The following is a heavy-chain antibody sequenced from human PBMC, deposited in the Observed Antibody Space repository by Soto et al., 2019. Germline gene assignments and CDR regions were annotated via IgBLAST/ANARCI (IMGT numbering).Heavy chain of an antibody. CDR2: INPNSGGT. CDR3: ARGRSGLGYFDWLFSN. V-gene: IGHV1-2*04. J-gene: IGHJ4*02. CDR1: GDTFTGYY. Sequence: ASVKVSCKASGDTFTGYYMHWVRQAPGQGLEWMGWINPNSGGTNYAQKFQGWVTMTRDTSTSTAYMELSRLRSDDTVVYYCARGRSGLGYFDWLFSNWGQGTLVTVSS. D-gene: IGHD3-9*01.